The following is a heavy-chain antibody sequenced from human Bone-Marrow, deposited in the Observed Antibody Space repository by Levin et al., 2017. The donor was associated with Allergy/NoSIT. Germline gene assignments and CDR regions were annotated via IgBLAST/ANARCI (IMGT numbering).Heavy chain of an antibody. V-gene: IGHV1-46*01. Sequence: ASVKVSCKASGYTFTTFYMHWVRQAPGQGLEWMGKITPTVGTTTYTQKFQGRVTMTRDTSTSTVYMELSSLRSEDTAVYYCARDVAGYLDNWGQGTLVTVSS. J-gene: IGHJ4*02. D-gene: IGHD2-21*01. CDR3: ARDVAGYLDN. CDR1: GYTFTTFY. CDR2: ITPTVGTT.